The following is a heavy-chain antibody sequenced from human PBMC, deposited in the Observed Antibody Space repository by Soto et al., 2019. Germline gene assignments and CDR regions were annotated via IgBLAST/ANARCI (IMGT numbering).Heavy chain of an antibody. CDR2: IIPIFGTA. J-gene: IGHJ6*02. V-gene: IGHV1-69*01. Sequence: QVQLVQSGAEVKKPGSSVKVSCTASGGTFSSYAISWVRQAPGQGLEWMGGIIPIFGTANYAQKFQGRVTITADESTSTAYMELSSLRSEDTAVYYCAREGARGNYHYYGMDVWGQGTTVTVSS. D-gene: IGHD4-4*01. CDR3: AREGARGNYHYYGMDV. CDR1: GGTFSSYA.